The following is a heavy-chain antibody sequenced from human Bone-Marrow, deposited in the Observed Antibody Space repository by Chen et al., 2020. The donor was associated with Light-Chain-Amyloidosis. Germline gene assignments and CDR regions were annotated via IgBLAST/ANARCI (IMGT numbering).Heavy chain of an antibody. V-gene: IGHV4-61*05. CDR2: IYNSGST. D-gene: IGHD3-10*01. Sequence: QLQLQESGPGLVKPSETLSLTCTVSGGSISSSSYYWSWIRQPPGKPLEWIGYIYNSGSTHYNFSLKSRVTFSVDMSKNQFSLKLSSVTAADTAVYYCARARLNMVRGVAPYYFDYWGQGTLVTVSS. J-gene: IGHJ4*02. CDR3: ARARLNMVRGVAPYYFDY. CDR1: GGSISSSSYY.